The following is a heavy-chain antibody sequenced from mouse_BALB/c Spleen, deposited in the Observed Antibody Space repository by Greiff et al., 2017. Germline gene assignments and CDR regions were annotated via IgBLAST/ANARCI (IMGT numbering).Heavy chain of an antibody. CDR2: IDPANGNT. J-gene: IGHJ4*01. D-gene: IGHD2-4*01. V-gene: IGHV14-3*02. CDR1: GFNIKDTY. Sequence: EVQLQQSGAELVKPGASVKLSCTASGFNIKDTYMHWVKQRPEQGLEWIGRIDPANGNTNYDPKFQGKATITADTSSNTAYLQLSSLTSEDTAVYYCASSMITGAMDYWGQGTSVTVSS. CDR3: ASSMITGAMDY.